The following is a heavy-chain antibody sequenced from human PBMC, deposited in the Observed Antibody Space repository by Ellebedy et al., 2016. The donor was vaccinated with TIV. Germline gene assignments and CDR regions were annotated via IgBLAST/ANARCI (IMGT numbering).Heavy chain of an antibody. J-gene: IGHJ4*02. Sequence: GESLKISXAASGFTFSSHWMPWVRQAPGKGLEWVANIKQDGTEEYYVDSVKGRFTISRDNAKNSLYLQMNSLRAEDTAVYYCARTYQTAMVRGVISPCDYWGQGTLVTVSS. CDR3: ARTYQTAMVRGVISPCDY. D-gene: IGHD3-10*01. V-gene: IGHV3-7*01. CDR2: IKQDGTEE. CDR1: GFTFSSHW.